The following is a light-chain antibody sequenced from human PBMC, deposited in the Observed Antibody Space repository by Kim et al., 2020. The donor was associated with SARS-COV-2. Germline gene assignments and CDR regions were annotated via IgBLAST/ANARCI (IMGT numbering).Light chain of an antibody. CDR1: QSVTYN. CDR3: QQYSDWPPLT. V-gene: IGKV3-15*01. CDR2: GAS. J-gene: IGKJ4*01. Sequence: SQGEGITLPCSASQSVTYNVAWYQHKPGQAPRVLIYGASTRDTGVPARFSGSGAGTEFTLTITSLQSEDSGIYYCQQYSDWPPLTFGGGTKVDIK.